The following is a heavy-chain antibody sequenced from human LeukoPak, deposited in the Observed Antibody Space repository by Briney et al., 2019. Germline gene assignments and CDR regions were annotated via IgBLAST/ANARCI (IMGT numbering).Heavy chain of an antibody. Sequence: PGGSLRLSCAASGFPFSSYWMHWVRQAPGKGLVWVSRINTDGSSTSNADSVKGRFTISRDNAKNTLYLQMNSLRAEDTAVYYCARDPRYSSSSWFDPWGQGTLVTVSS. V-gene: IGHV3-74*01. J-gene: IGHJ5*02. CDR2: INTDGSST. D-gene: IGHD6-6*01. CDR1: GFPFSSYW. CDR3: ARDPRYSSSSWFDP.